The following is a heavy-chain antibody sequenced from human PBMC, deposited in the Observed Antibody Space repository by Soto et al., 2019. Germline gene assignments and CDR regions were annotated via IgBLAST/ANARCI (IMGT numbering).Heavy chain of an antibody. CDR1: GGSISSGDYY. CDR2: IYYSGST. D-gene: IGHD2-2*01. V-gene: IGHV4-30-4*01. CDR3: ATQVPAAEFDY. J-gene: IGHJ4*02. Sequence: SETLSLTCTVSGGSISSGDYYWSWIRQPPGKGLEWIGYIYYSGSTYYNPSLKSRVTISVDTSKNQFSLKLSSVTAADTAVYYCATQVPAAEFDYWGQGTLVTVS.